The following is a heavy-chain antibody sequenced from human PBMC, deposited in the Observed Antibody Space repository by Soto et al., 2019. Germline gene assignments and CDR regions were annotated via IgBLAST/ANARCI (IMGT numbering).Heavy chain of an antibody. D-gene: IGHD2-15*01. J-gene: IGHJ4*02. CDR3: ARHQVVVAAMTN. V-gene: IGHV4-39*01. CDR2: IYYSGST. CDR1: GGSIGSSSYH. Sequence: SETLSLTCSVSGGSIGSSSYHWGWMRQRPGEGRVWSGSIYYSGSTYYNPSLKSRITISVDTSKNQFSLKLSSVTAADTAVYCCARHQVVVAAMTNWGQGTLVTVSS.